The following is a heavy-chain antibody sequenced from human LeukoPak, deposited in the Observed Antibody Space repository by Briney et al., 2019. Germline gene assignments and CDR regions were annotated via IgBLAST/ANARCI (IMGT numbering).Heavy chain of an antibody. D-gene: IGHD1-26*01. CDR1: GFTFSSYD. Sequence: GGSLRLSCAASGFTFSSYDIHWVRQATGKGLEWVSAIGTAGDTYYADSVKGRSTISRENAKNSLFLQVNSLRVGDTAVYYCTRAVGATNLGFNYWGQGTLVTVSS. J-gene: IGHJ4*02. V-gene: IGHV3-13*01. CDR2: IGTAGDT. CDR3: TRAVGATNLGFNY.